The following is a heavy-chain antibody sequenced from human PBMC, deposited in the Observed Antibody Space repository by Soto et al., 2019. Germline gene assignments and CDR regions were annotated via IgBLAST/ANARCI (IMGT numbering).Heavy chain of an antibody. CDR1: GYSFTSYW. J-gene: IGHJ6*02. CDR3: ARTRIVVVPAAYYGMDV. V-gene: IGHV5-10-1*01. D-gene: IGHD2-2*01. CDR2: IDPSDSYT. Sequence: PGESLKISCKGSGYSFTSYWISWVRQMPGKGLEWMGRIDPSDSYTNYSPSFQGHVTISADKSISTAYLQWSSLKALDTAMYYCARTRIVVVPAAYYGMDVWGQGTTVTVSS.